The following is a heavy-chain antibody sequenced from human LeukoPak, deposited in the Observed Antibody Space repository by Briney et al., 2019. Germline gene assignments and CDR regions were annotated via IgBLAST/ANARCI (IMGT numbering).Heavy chain of an antibody. V-gene: IGHV1-69*05. Sequence: SVKVSCKASGGTFSSYAISWVRQAPGQGLEWMGGIIPIFGTANYAQKFQGRVTITTDESTSTAYMELSSLRSEDTAVYYCARAIGKQPYYYYYYMDVWGKGTTVTVSS. D-gene: IGHD5-18*01. J-gene: IGHJ6*03. CDR1: GGTFSSYA. CDR2: IIPIFGTA. CDR3: ARAIGKQPYYYYYYMDV.